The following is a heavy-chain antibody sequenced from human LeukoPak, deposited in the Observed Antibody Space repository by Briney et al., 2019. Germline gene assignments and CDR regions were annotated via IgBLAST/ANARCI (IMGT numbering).Heavy chain of an antibody. Sequence: GASVKVSCKASGYTFTSYDINWVRQATGQGLEWMGWMNPNSGNTGYAQKFQGRVTMTRNTSISTAYMELSSLRSEDTAVYYCASWAYYYGSGSYYQTPYFDYWGQGTLVTVSS. CDR1: GYTFTSYD. V-gene: IGHV1-8*01. CDR2: MNPNSGNT. D-gene: IGHD3-10*01. CDR3: ASWAYYYGSGSYYQTPYFDY. J-gene: IGHJ4*02.